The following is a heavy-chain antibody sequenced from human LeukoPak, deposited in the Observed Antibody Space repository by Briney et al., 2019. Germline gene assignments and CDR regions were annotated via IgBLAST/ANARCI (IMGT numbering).Heavy chain of an antibody. J-gene: IGHJ4*02. CDR1: GGSFSGYY. D-gene: IGHD5-12*01. Sequence: SETLSFTCAVYGGSFSGYYWSLIRQPPGKGLEWIGEINHSGSTNYNPSLKSRVTISVDTSKNQFTLNLSSVTAADTAVYYCARHAESGSDRFDYWGQGTLVTVSS. CDR3: ARHAESGSDRFDY. V-gene: IGHV4-34*01. CDR2: INHSGST.